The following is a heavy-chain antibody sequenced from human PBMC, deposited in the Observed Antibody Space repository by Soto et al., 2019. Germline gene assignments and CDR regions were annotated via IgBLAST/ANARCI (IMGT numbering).Heavy chain of an antibody. CDR1: GYTFTSYA. Sequence: AASVKVSCKASGYTFTSYAMHLVRQAPGQRLEWMGWINAGNGNTKYSQKFQGRVTITRDTSASTAYMELSSLRSEDTAVYYCARELGYCSGGSCYSGTLSYYYYGMDVWGQGTTVTVSS. CDR3: ARELGYCSGGSCYSGTLSYYYYGMDV. D-gene: IGHD2-15*01. J-gene: IGHJ6*02. CDR2: INAGNGNT. V-gene: IGHV1-3*01.